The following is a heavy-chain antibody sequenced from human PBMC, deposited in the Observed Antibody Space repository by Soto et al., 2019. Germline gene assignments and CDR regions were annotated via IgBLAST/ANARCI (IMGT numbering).Heavy chain of an antibody. J-gene: IGHJ4*02. CDR1: GASITSTPYF. CDR3: AKNLPRTGRFDY. Sequence: PSETLSLPCSLSGASITSTPYFWAWIRQPPGKGLEWVGSIYYSGKTHCNPSLKSRTTISVDRSRNQFSLQVSSVTAADTAVYYCAKNLPRTGRFDYWGQGTVVTVAS. V-gene: IGHV4-39*01. CDR2: IYYSGKT.